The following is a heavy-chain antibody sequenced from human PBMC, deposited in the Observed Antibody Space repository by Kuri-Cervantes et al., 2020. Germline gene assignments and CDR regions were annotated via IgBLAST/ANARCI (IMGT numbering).Heavy chain of an antibody. V-gene: IGHV3-66*02. Sequence: GGSLRLSCVASGFTVSSNYMSWVRQAPGKGLEWVSIIYSGGSTFYADSVKGRFTISRDNSKNTLYLQMNSLRADDTAMYYCAKDRSGVITFGGVFPNWGQGTLVTVSS. CDR1: GFTVSSNY. CDR2: IYSGGST. D-gene: IGHD3-16*01. J-gene: IGHJ4*02. CDR3: AKDRSGVITFGGVFPN.